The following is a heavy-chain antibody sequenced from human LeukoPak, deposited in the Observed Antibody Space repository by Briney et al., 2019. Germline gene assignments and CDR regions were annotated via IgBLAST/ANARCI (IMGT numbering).Heavy chain of an antibody. V-gene: IGHV3-23*01. CDR3: AKDRLYVVVAANFGLDY. CDR1: GFTFSSYA. D-gene: IGHD2-15*01. CDR2: ISGSGGST. Sequence: GGSLRLSCAASGFTFSSYAMSWVRQAPGKGLEWVSAISGSGGSTYYADSVKGRFTISRDNSKNTLYLQMNSLRAEDTAVYYCAKDRLYVVVAANFGLDYWGQGTLVTVSS. J-gene: IGHJ4*02.